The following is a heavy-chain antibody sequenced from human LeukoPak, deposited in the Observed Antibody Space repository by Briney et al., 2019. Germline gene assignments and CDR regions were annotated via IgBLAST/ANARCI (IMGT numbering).Heavy chain of an antibody. D-gene: IGHD6-19*01. J-gene: IGHJ4*02. CDR2: ISAYNGNT. Sequence: ASVKVSCKASGYTFSSFGISWVRQAPGQGLEWMGWISAYNGNTNYAQKLQGRVTMTTDTSTRTAYMELRSLRSDDTAVYYCARWKSGIAVAGSDYWGQGTLVTVSS. CDR1: GYTFSSFG. V-gene: IGHV1-18*01. CDR3: ARWKSGIAVAGSDY.